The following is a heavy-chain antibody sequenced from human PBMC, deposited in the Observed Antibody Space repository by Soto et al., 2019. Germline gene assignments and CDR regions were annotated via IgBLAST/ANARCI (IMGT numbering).Heavy chain of an antibody. Sequence: QVQLVQSGAEVKKPGASVKISCKASGYTFSTYYMHWVRQAPGQGLDWMGIINPSGGSTTYAQKFQGRVTMTRDTSTSTIYMELSSLRSEDTAVYYCARDHVTTVNFYYYSGMDVWGQGTTVTVSS. CDR1: GYTFSTYY. V-gene: IGHV1-46*01. CDR3: ARDHVTTVNFYYYSGMDV. CDR2: INPSGGST. D-gene: IGHD4-17*01. J-gene: IGHJ6*02.